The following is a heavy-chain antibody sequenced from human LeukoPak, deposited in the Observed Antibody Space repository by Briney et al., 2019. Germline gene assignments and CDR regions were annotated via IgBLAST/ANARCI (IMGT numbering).Heavy chain of an antibody. CDR2: IYYSGST. J-gene: IGHJ6*02. V-gene: IGHV4-61*01. D-gene: IGHD5-18*01. CDR1: GGSVSSGSYY. CDR3: ARRPMWIQLWSGPYYYYYGMDV. Sequence: PSETLSLTCTVSGGSVSSGSYYWSWIRQPPGKGLEWIGYIYYSGSTNYNPSLKSRVTISVDTSKNQFSLKLSSVTAADTAVYYCARRPMWIQLWSGPYYYYYGMDVWGQGTTVTVSS.